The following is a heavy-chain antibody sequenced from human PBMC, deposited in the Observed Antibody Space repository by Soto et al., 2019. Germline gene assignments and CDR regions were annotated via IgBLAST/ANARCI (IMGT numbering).Heavy chain of an antibody. Sequence: GGSLRLSCAASGFTFSSYVMHWVRQAPGKGLELVAVIWYDGSNKYYADSVKGRFTISRDNAKNTLYLQMNSLRAEDTAVYYCARENYDFWSGYPYYGMDVWGQGTRVTVSS. V-gene: IGHV3-33*01. CDR1: GFTFSSYV. D-gene: IGHD3-3*01. J-gene: IGHJ6*02. CDR3: ARENYDFWSGYPYYGMDV. CDR2: IWYDGSNK.